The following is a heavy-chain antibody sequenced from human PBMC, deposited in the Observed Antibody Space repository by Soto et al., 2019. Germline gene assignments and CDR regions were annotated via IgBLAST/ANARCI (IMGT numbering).Heavy chain of an antibody. CDR3: ARDASGPFDY. CDR2: IHSDGST. D-gene: IGHD6-19*01. CDR1: GFTVSDS. Sequence: GGSLRLSCSVAGFTVSDSMSWVRQAPGKGLECVSFIHSDGSTHYTDSVRGRFTISRDNSKNTLYLQMDRLRVDNTAVYFCARDASGPFDYWGQGTLVTVSS. J-gene: IGHJ4*02. V-gene: IGHV3-53*01.